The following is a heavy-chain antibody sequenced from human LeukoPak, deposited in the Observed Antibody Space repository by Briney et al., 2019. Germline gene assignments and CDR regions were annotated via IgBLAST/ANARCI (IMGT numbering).Heavy chain of an antibody. V-gene: IGHV1-46*01. CDR2: INPSGGST. CDR1: GYTFTSYY. CDR3: ARDTYSSGWYAYFDY. J-gene: IGHJ4*02. Sequence: ASVKVSCKASGYTFTSYYMHWVRQAPGQGLEWMGIINPSGGSTSYAQKFQGRVTMTRDTSTSTVYMELSSLRSEDTAVYYCARDTYSSGWYAYFDYWGQGTLVTVSS. D-gene: IGHD6-19*01.